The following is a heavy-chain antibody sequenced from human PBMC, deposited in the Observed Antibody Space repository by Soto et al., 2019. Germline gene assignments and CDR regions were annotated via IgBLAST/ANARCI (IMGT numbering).Heavy chain of an antibody. Sequence: QVQLVQSGAEVKKPGASVKVSCKASGYTFTSYAMHWVRQAPGQRLEWMGWINAGNGNTKYSQKFQGRVTITRDTSASTAYMELSSLRSEDTAVYYCARDYITMIPGWYFDLWGRVTLVTVSS. D-gene: IGHD3-22*01. CDR2: INAGNGNT. V-gene: IGHV1-3*01. J-gene: IGHJ2*01. CDR3: ARDYITMIPGWYFDL. CDR1: GYTFTSYA.